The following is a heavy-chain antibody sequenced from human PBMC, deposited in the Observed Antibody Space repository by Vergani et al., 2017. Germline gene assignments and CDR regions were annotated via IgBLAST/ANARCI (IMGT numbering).Heavy chain of an antibody. Sequence: QVQLVQSGAEVKKPGSSVKVSCKASGGTFSSYAISWVRQAPGQGLEWMGGIIPIFGTANYAQKFQGRVTITADESTSTAYMELSSLRSEDTAVYYCARSSSGWQRRHNCYYYYYMDVWGKGTTVTVSS. CDR3: ARSSSGWQRRHNCYYYYYMDV. J-gene: IGHJ6*03. CDR1: GGTFSSYA. CDR2: IIPIFGTA. D-gene: IGHD6-25*01. V-gene: IGHV1-69*01.